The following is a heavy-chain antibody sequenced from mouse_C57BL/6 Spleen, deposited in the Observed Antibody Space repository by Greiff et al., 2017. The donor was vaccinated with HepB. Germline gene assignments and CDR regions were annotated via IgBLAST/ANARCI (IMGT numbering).Heavy chain of an antibody. CDR3: VRQGDGNYVYFDV. J-gene: IGHJ1*03. CDR2: IRSKSNNYAT. Sequence: EVKLVESGGGLVQPKGSLKLSCAASGFSFNTYAMNWVRQAPGKGLEWVARIRSKSNNYATYYADSVKDRFTISRDDSESMLYLQMNNLKTEDTAMYYCVRQGDGNYVYFDVWGTGTTVTVSS. V-gene: IGHV10-1*01. CDR1: GFSFNTYA. D-gene: IGHD2-1*01.